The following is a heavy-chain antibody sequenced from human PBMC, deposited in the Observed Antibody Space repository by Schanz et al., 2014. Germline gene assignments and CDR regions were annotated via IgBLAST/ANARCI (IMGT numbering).Heavy chain of an antibody. Sequence: QVQLVQSGAEVKKPGASVKVSCKAFGYSFTSYYIHWVRQAPGQGLEWMATINPSGGSTSFAQKSQATVTMPRATSTSTVNLELTSLRSEDTAVYYCARDPYSASYFPSPPLYGLDVWGQGTTVTVSS. CDR1: GYSFTSYY. J-gene: IGHJ6*02. CDR2: INPSGGST. D-gene: IGHD1-26*01. CDR3: ARDPYSASYFPSPPLYGLDV. V-gene: IGHV1-46*01.